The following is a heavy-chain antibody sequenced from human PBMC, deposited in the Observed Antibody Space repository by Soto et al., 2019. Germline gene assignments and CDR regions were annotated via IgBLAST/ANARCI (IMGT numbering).Heavy chain of an antibody. CDR3: ARKSGGYDLGGFDH. Sequence: PSETLSLTCNVFGGSINSDSHFWGWIRQPPGKGLEWIARIQFSVKTNYNPSLKSRVTISVDTSKNQFSLKLTSVTAADTAVYYCARKSGGYDLGGFDHWGQGTLVTVSS. CDR1: GGSINSDSHF. J-gene: IGHJ4*02. V-gene: IGHV4-39*07. CDR2: IQFSVKT. D-gene: IGHD5-12*01.